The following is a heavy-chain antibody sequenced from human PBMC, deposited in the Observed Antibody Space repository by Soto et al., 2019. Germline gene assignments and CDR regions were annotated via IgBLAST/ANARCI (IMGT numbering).Heavy chain of an antibody. V-gene: IGHV3-23*01. J-gene: IGHJ4*02. CDR3: AKGRGSGWAWYFDN. CDR2: ISDTGAST. Sequence: PGGSLRLSCEASGFTFKESAMNWVRQAPGKGLEGVASISDTGASTWYAESVRGRLSISRDNSKNTLYLQMNSLRGEDTAVYYCAKGRGSGWAWYFDNWGQGTLVTVSS. CDR1: GFTFKESA. D-gene: IGHD6-19*01.